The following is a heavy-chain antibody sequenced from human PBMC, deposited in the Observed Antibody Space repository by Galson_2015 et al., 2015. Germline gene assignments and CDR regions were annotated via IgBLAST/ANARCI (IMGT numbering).Heavy chain of an antibody. CDR2: IYYSGST. V-gene: IGHV4-39*01. Sequence: ETLSLTCTVSGGSISSSSYYWGWIRQPPGKGLEWIGSIYYSGSTYYNPSLKSRVTISVDTSKNQFSLKLSSVTAADTAVYYCARVGRWLQSTYFDYWGQGTLVTVSS. J-gene: IGHJ4*02. D-gene: IGHD5-24*01. CDR3: ARVGRWLQSTYFDY. CDR1: GGSISSSSYY.